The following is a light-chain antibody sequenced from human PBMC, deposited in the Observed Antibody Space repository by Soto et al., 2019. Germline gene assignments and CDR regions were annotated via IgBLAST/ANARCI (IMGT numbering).Light chain of an antibody. CDR2: DAS. J-gene: IGKJ3*01. CDR1: QSISSW. CDR3: QQSYISPRT. Sequence: DIHMTQSPSILSAFVGDRVTITCRASQSISSWLAWYQQKPGKAPKLLIYDASTLQSGAPSRFSGSGFGTEFSLTISSLQPDDFATYYCQQSYISPRTLGTGT. V-gene: IGKV1-5*01.